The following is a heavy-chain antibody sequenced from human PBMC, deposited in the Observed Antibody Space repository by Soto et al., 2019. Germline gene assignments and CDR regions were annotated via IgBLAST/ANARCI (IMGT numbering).Heavy chain of an antibody. Sequence: GGSLRLSCAASGFTFSSYWMSWVRQAPGKGLEWVANIKQDGSEKYYVDSVKGRFTISRDNAKNSLYLQMNSLRAEDTAVYYCARDNGDYDDAFDIWGQGKMVTVSS. V-gene: IGHV3-7*01. CDR3: ARDNGDYDDAFDI. J-gene: IGHJ3*02. CDR2: IKQDGSEK. CDR1: GFTFSSYW. D-gene: IGHD4-17*01.